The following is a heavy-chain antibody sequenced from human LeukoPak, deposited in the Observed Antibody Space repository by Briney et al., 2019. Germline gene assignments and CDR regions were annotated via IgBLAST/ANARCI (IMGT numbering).Heavy chain of an antibody. CDR1: GFTFSSYW. D-gene: IGHD4-23*01. Sequence: GGSLRLSCAASGFTFSSYWMNWVRHAPGKGLVWVSRISSDGSSTTYADSVKGRFSISRDNAKNTLYLQMNSLRVEDTAVYYCARGRPHGNDYWGQGTLVTVSS. V-gene: IGHV3-74*01. CDR3: ARGRPHGNDY. CDR2: ISSDGSST. J-gene: IGHJ4*02.